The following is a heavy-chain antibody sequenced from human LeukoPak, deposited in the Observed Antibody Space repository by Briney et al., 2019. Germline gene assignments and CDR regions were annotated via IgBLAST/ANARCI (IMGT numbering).Heavy chain of an antibody. CDR1: GFTFSSYG. D-gene: IGHD6-13*01. CDR2: IRFDGSSK. J-gene: IGHJ4*02. CDR3: ARDRSFTGYSSSWYHFDY. Sequence: GGSLRLSCAASGFTFSSYGMHWVRQAPGKGLEWVAFIRFDGSSKFYGDSVKGRFTIPRDNSKNTLYLQMDSLRAEDTAVYYCARDRSFTGYSSSWYHFDYWGQGALVTVSS. V-gene: IGHV3-30*02.